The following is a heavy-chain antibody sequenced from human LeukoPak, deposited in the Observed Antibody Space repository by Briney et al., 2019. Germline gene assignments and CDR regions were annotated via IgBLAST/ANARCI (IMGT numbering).Heavy chain of an antibody. CDR2: IYYSGST. CDR1: GGSMSNHY. D-gene: IGHD5-24*01. V-gene: IGHV4-39*01. J-gene: IGHJ4*02. Sequence: PSETLSLTCTVSGGSMSNHYWGWIRQPPGKGLEWIGSIYYSGSTYYNPSLKSRVTISVDTSKNQLSLKLSSVTAADTAVYYCARMADYWGQGTLVTVSS. CDR3: ARMADY.